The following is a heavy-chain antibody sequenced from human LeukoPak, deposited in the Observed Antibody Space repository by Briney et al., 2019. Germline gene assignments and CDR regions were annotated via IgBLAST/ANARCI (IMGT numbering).Heavy chain of an antibody. J-gene: IGHJ4*02. CDR2: IIPIFGTA. Sequence: SVKVSCKASGGTFSSYAISWVRQAPGQGLEWMGGIIPIFGTANYAQKFQGRVTITTDESTSTAYMELSSLRSEDTAVYYCATAGGCYSTSCSSGVFDYWGQGTLVTVSS. CDR3: ATAGGCYSTSCSSGVFDY. CDR1: GGTFSSYA. D-gene: IGHD2-2*01. V-gene: IGHV1-69*05.